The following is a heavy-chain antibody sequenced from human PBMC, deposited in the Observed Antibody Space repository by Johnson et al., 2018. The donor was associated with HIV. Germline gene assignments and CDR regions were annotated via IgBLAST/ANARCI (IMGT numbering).Heavy chain of an antibody. CDR3: ARDAEEYCGGDCYLWGLGAFDI. CDR1: GFTFSSYA. Sequence: QVQLVESGGGVVQPGRSLRLSCSASGFTFSSYAMPWVRQAPGKGLEWVAVISYDGSNKYYADSVKGRFTISRDNSKNTPYLQMNSLRDEDTAVYYCARDAEEYCGGDCYLWGLGAFDIWGQGTMVTVSS. D-gene: IGHD2-21*02. J-gene: IGHJ3*02. V-gene: IGHV3-30-3*01. CDR2: ISYDGSNK.